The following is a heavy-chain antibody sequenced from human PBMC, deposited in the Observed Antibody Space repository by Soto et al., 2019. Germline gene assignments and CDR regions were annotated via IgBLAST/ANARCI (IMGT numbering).Heavy chain of an antibody. CDR1: GYTFTSYG. J-gene: IGHJ4*02. CDR2: ISAYNGNT. Sequence: ASVKVSCKASGYTFTSYGISWVRQAPGQGLEWMGWISAYNGNTNYAQKLQGRVTMTTDTSTSTAYMELRSLRSDDTAVYYCARVLPIAVAVDFDYWGQGTLVTVSS. D-gene: IGHD6-19*01. CDR3: ARVLPIAVAVDFDY. V-gene: IGHV1-18*01.